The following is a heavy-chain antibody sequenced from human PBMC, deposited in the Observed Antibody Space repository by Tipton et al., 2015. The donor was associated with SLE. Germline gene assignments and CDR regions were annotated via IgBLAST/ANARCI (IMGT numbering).Heavy chain of an antibody. V-gene: IGHV4-61*02. Sequence: TLSLTCAVSGYSISSGYYWGWIRRPAGKGLEWIGRIYSRGSTNSNLSLKSRVTISADTSKNQFSLMLSSVTAADTAVYYCAREGAEKVRTSYYYYMDVWGKGTTVTISS. CDR1: GYSISSGYY. CDR3: AREGAEKVRTSYYYYMDV. CDR2: IYSRGST. J-gene: IGHJ6*03. D-gene: IGHD3-10*01.